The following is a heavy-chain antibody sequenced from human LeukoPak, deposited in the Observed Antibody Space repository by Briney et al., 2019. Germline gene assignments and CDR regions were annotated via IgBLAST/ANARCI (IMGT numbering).Heavy chain of an antibody. Sequence: GVPLTLLCAVCVYTLNIYAVRCARRAPGGGVEGVLAISGSGGSTYYADYVKGRFTISSDNSKNTLYLQMKSLRAEDTAVYYCAKDQTYSRGWFDYWGQGTLVTVSS. V-gene: IGHV3-23*01. CDR1: VYTLNIYA. CDR2: ISGSGGST. CDR3: AKDQTYSRGWFDY. D-gene: IGHD6-19*01. J-gene: IGHJ4*02.